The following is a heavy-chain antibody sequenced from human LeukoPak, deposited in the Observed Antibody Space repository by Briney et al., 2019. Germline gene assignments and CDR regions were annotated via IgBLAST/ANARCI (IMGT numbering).Heavy chain of an antibody. V-gene: IGHV4-59*01. CDR2: IYYSGST. Sequence: SETLSLTCTVSGGSISSYYWSWIRQPPGKGLEWIGYIYYSGSTNYNPSLKSRVTISVDTSKNQFPLKLSSVTAADTAVYYCARVAVGATANFDYWGQGTLVTVSS. CDR3: ARVAVGATANFDY. D-gene: IGHD1-26*01. J-gene: IGHJ4*02. CDR1: GGSISSYY.